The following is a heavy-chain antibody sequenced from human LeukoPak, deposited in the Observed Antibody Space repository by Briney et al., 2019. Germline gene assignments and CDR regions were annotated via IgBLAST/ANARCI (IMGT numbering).Heavy chain of an antibody. J-gene: IGHJ4*02. V-gene: IGHV1-2*02. Sequence: ASVKVSCKASGYIFIGYYMHWVRQAPGQGLEWMGWINPKNGATNYTQKFQGRVTMTRDTSITTAYMELGRLRSDDTAVYYCARVEDYYDSTGYGYFDYWGQGTLVTVSS. CDR3: ARVEDYYDSTGYGYFDY. CDR1: GYIFIGYY. CDR2: INPKNGAT. D-gene: IGHD3-22*01.